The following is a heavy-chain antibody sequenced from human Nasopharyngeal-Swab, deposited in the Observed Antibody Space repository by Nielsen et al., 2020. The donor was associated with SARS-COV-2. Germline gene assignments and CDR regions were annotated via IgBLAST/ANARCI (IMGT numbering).Heavy chain of an antibody. Sequence: GGSLRLSCVASGFTFRYYWMSWVRQAPAKGLEWVASIKQDGSEKNYVDSVKGRFTISRDNAKNSLFLQMDSLRTEDTAFYYCARVGGRTSPMGSWGQGTLVTVSS. CDR3: ARVGGRTSPMGS. CDR1: GFTFRYYW. V-gene: IGHV3-7*01. CDR2: IKQDGSEK. J-gene: IGHJ4*02. D-gene: IGHD3-10*01.